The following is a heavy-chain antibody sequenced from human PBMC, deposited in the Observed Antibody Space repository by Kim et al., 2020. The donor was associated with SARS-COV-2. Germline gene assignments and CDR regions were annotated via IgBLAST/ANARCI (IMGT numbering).Heavy chain of an antibody. CDR1: GFTFSSYG. Sequence: GGSLRLSCAASGFTFSSYGMHWVRQAPGKGLEWVAVISYDGSNKYYADSVKGRFTISRDNSKNTLYLQMNSLRAEDTAVYYCAKDWLYSSGWYDYWGQGTLVTVSS. CDR3: AKDWLYSSGWYDY. J-gene: IGHJ4*02. D-gene: IGHD6-19*01. V-gene: IGHV3-30*18. CDR2: ISYDGSNK.